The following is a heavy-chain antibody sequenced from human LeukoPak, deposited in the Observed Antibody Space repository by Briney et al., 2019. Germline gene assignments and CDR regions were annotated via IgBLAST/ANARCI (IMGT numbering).Heavy chain of an antibody. Sequence: GASVTVSCTASGGTFSSYAISWVRQAPGQGLEWMGGIIPIFGTADYAQKFQGRVTITADESTSTAYMELSSLRSEDTAVYYCARGDSSGYYYDWFDPWGQGTLVTVSS. CDR1: GGTFSSYA. CDR2: IIPIFGTA. J-gene: IGHJ5*02. CDR3: ARGDSSGYYYDWFDP. V-gene: IGHV1-69*13. D-gene: IGHD3-22*01.